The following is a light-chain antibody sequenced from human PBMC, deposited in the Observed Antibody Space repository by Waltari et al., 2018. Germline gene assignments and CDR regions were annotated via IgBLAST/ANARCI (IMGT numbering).Light chain of an antibody. CDR1: RSLVHSDGNTY. CDR3: MQGTHWPRT. V-gene: IGKV2-30*02. J-gene: IGKJ1*01. Sequence: VVMTQSPLSLPVTLGQPASISCRSRRSLVHSDGNTYLNWFHQRPGQSPRRLIYQVSNRDSGVPDRFSGSGSGTDFTLKISRVEAEDVGVYDCMQGTHWPRTFGQGTKVEIK. CDR2: QVS.